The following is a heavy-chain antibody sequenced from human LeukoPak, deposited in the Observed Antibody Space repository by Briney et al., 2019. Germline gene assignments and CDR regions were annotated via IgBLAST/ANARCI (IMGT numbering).Heavy chain of an antibody. CDR3: ARGYCSDGTCPFDY. Sequence: ASVKVSCKASGYTFTGYYMHWVRQAPGQGLDWMGWIKPKSGGTNYAQNFQGRVTMTRDTSISAAYIEVSRLRSDDTAVYYCARGYCSDGTCPFDYWGQGALVTVSS. CDR2: IKPKSGGT. V-gene: IGHV1-2*02. D-gene: IGHD2-15*01. J-gene: IGHJ4*02. CDR1: GYTFTGYY.